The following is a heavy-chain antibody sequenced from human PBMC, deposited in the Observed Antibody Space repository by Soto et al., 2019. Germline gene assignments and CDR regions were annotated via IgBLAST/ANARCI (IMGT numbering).Heavy chain of an antibody. CDR3: AKVIVVAINWFDP. CDR2: ISGSGGSG. D-gene: IGHD3-22*01. CDR1: GFTFSSYA. J-gene: IGHJ5*02. Sequence: GGSLRLPCAASGFTFSSYAMSWVHQAPGKGLEWVAAISGSGGSGYSADDVTGRFTISRVDSENALYLQLNSLRGEDRAVSYCAKVIVVAINWFDPWGQGTPVTVPS. V-gene: IGHV3-23*01.